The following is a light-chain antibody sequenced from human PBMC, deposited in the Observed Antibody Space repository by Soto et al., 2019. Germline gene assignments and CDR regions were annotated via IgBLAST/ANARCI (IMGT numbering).Light chain of an antibody. CDR1: QSLSSSY. CDR2: GAS. Sequence: EIVLTQSPGTLSLSPGERATLSCRASQSLSSSYLAWYQQKPGQAPRLLIYGASSRATGIPDRLSGSGSGTDFTVTISRLEPEDFAVYYCQHYYALSPLTFGGGTKVEIK. CDR3: QHYYALSPLT. J-gene: IGKJ4*01. V-gene: IGKV3-20*01.